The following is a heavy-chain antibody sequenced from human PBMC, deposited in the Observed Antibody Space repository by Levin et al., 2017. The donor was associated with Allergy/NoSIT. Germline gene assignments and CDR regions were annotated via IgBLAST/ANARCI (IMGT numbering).Heavy chain of an antibody. V-gene: IGHV3-23*01. CDR1: GFTFSSYA. CDR3: AKAPGQSGSAPYYFDY. J-gene: IGHJ4*02. CDR2: ISGSGGST. Sequence: SGGSLRLSCAASGFTFSSYAMSWVRQAPGKGLEWVSAISGSGGSTYYADSVKGRFTISRDNSKTTLYLQMNSLRAEDTAVYYCAKAPGQSGSAPYYFDYWGQGTLVTVSS. D-gene: IGHD6-6*01.